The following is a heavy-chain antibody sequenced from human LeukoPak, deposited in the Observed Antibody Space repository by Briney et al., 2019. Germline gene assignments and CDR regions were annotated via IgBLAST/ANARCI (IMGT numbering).Heavy chain of an antibody. CDR1: GGSISGSSYY. CDR3: ARSPIVVVPAAKFGAFDI. J-gene: IGHJ3*02. CDR2: VYYSGTT. V-gene: IGHV4-39*01. D-gene: IGHD2-2*01. Sequence: SETLSLTCTVSGGSISGSSYYWGWIRQPPGKGLEWIGNVYYSGTTYYSPSLKSRVTISVDTSKNQFSLKLSSVTAADTAVYYCARSPIVVVPAAKFGAFDIWGQGTMVTVSS.